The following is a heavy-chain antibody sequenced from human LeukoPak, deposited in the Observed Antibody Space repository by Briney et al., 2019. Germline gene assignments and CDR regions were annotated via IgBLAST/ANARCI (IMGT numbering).Heavy chain of an antibody. J-gene: IGHJ6*02. CDR3: ARDQHSSSWTPWGYYYGMDV. D-gene: IGHD6-13*01. V-gene: IGHV3-21*01. CDR2: ISSSSTYI. Sequence: GGSLRLSCAASGFTFSSYSMNWVRQAPGKGLEWVSSISSSSTYIYYADSVKGRFTISRDNAKNTLYLQMNSLRAEDTAVYYCARDQHSSSWTPWGYYYGMDVWGQGTTVTVSS. CDR1: GFTFSSYS.